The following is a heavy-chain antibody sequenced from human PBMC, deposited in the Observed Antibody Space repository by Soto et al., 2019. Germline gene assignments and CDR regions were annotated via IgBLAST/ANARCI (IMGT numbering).Heavy chain of an antibody. CDR2: SSSSSSYI. Sequence: EVQLVESGGGLVKPGGSLRLSCAASGFTFSSYSMNWVRQAPGKGLEWVSSSSSSSSYIYYADSVKGRFTISRDNAKNSLYLQMNSLRAEDTAVYYCARDVDSYYYDSSLGNWFDPWGQGTLVTVSS. V-gene: IGHV3-21*01. CDR1: GFTFSSYS. J-gene: IGHJ5*02. CDR3: ARDVDSYYYDSSLGNWFDP. D-gene: IGHD3-22*01.